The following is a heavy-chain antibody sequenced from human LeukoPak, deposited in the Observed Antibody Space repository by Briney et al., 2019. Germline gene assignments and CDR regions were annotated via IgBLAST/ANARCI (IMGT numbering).Heavy chain of an antibody. Sequence: GGSLRLSCAASGFTFSSYWMSWVRQAPGKGLEWVASIKQDGNEKHYVDSVKGRFTISRDSAENTLYLQMKSLKAEDTAFYYCARPLLYYYGSETYFWFDLWGQGTLVTVSS. CDR3: ARPLLYYYGSETYFWFDL. CDR1: GFTFSSYW. V-gene: IGHV3-7*01. CDR2: IKQDGNEK. D-gene: IGHD3-10*01. J-gene: IGHJ5*02.